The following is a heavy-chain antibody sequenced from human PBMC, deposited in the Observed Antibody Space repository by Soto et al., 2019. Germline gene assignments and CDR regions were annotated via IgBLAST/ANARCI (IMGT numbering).Heavy chain of an antibody. J-gene: IGHJ1*01. Sequence: GGSLGLSCEASGFPSSDYALTWVRQAPGKGLEWVSVISATGATTYYADSVRGRFTISRDNSKNTLNLQMNDLRVEDTAVIYCAKGRKSTEKDIAVMLAAASSIQHWGQGTLVTVSS. V-gene: IGHV3-23*01. CDR2: ISATGATT. CDR3: AKGRKSTEKDIAVMLAAASSIQH. CDR1: GFPSSDYA. D-gene: IGHD2-15*01.